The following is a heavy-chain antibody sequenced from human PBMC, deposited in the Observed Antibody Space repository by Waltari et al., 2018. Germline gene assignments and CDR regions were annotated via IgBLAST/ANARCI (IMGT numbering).Heavy chain of an antibody. Sequence: QLQLQESGPGLVKPSGTLSLTCAVSGDSMPSTYCWSWVRPSPQKGLEWIGQVHYSGRTNYHPSFASRVTMSVDTSNKQFSLRVTSATAADTAVYYCARDRGRGLYLDTWGPGTLVTVSP. D-gene: IGHD2-15*01. V-gene: IGHV4-4*02. CDR3: ARDRGRGLYLDT. J-gene: IGHJ5*02. CDR1: GDSMPSTYC. CDR2: VHYSGRT.